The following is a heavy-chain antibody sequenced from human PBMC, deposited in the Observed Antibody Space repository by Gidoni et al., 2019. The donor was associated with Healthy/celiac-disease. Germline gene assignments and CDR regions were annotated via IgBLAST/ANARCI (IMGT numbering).Heavy chain of an antibody. V-gene: IGHV1-69*02. J-gene: IGHJ6*03. Sequence: QVQLVQSGAEVKKPGSSVKVSCKASGGTFSSYTISWVRQAPGQGLEWMGRIIPILGIANYAQKFQGRVTITADKSTSTAYMELSSLRSEDTAVYYCASTGGSGSYYSPAATYYYMDVWGKGTTVTVSS. D-gene: IGHD3-10*01. CDR3: ASTGGSGSYYSPAATYYYMDV. CDR1: GGTFSSYT. CDR2: IIPILGIA.